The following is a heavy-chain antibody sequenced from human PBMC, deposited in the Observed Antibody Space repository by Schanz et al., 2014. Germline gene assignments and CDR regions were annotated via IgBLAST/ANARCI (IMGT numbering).Heavy chain of an antibody. D-gene: IGHD6-13*01. J-gene: IGHJ4*02. V-gene: IGHV1-69*08. CDR2: IVPIAGIT. CDR1: GGTFSSDT. CDR3: ARDGVDAAAGGNY. Sequence: QVLQVQSGSELKKPGTSVKVSCKASGGTFSSDTFSWVRQAPGQGLEWMGRIVPIAGITNYAQRFQGRVTITADKSSDTAYMELSSLRSEDTAVYYCARDGVDAAAGGNYWGQGTLVTVSS.